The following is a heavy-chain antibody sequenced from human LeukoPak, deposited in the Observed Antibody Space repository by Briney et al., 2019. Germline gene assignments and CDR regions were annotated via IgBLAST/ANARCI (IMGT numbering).Heavy chain of an antibody. V-gene: IGHV4-59*01. J-gene: IGHJ5*02. CDR3: ARYSDNWFDP. D-gene: IGHD6-13*01. CDR2: IYYSGGT. CDR1: GGSISSYY. Sequence: SETLSLTRTVSGGSISSYYWSWIRQPPGKGQEWIGYIYYSGGTNYNPPLKSRVTISVDTSKNQFSLKLSSVTAADTAVYYCARYSDNWFDPWGQGTLVTVSS.